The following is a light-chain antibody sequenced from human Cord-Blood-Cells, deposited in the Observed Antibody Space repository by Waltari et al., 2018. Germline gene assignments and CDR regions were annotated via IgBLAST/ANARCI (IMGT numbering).Light chain of an antibody. CDR2: AAS. CDR1: QGISSY. J-gene: IGKJ2*01. V-gene: IGKV1-9*01. Sequence: DIQLTQSPSFLSASVGDRVTITCRASQGISSYLAWYQQKPGKARKLLIYAASTLQSGVPSRFSGSGSGTEFTLTISSLQPEDFATYYCQQLNSYPYTFGQGTKLEIK. CDR3: QQLNSYPYT.